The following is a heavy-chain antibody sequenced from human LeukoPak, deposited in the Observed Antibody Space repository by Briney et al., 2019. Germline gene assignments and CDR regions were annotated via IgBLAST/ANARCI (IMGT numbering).Heavy chain of an antibody. Sequence: PSETLSLTCTVSGGSISSGDYYWSWIRQPPGKGLEWIGYIYYSGSTYYNPSLKSRVTISVDTSKNQFSLKLSSVTAADTAVYYCARDFGGYVCYFDYWGQGTLVTVSS. CDR1: GGSISSGDYY. D-gene: IGHD5-12*01. J-gene: IGHJ4*02. CDR2: IYYSGST. CDR3: ARDFGGYVCYFDY. V-gene: IGHV4-30-4*08.